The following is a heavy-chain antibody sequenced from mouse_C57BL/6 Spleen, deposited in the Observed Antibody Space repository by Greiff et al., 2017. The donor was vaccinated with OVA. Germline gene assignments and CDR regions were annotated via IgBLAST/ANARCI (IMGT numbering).Heavy chain of an antibody. J-gene: IGHJ2*01. V-gene: IGHV1-22*01. CDR2: INPNNGGT. Sequence: VQLQQSGPELVKPGASVKMSCKASGYTFTDYNMHWVKQSHGKSLEWIGYINPNNGGTSYNQKFKGKATLTVNKYSSTDYMELRSRTSEDSAVYYCASGSYYFDDWGKGTTLTVSS. CDR3: ASGSYYFDD. CDR1: GYTFTDYN.